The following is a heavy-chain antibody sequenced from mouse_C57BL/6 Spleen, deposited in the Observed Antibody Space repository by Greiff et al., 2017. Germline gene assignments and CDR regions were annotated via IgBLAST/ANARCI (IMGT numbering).Heavy chain of an antibody. CDR3: TRSRGSSHYFDY. J-gene: IGHJ2*01. CDR2: IDPETGGT. V-gene: IGHV1-15*01. D-gene: IGHD1-1*01. CDR1: GYTFTDYE. Sequence: VQLQQSGAELVRPGASVTLSCKASGYTFTDYEMHWVKQTPVHGLEWIGAIDPETGGTAYNQKFKGKAILTADKSSSTAYMELRSLTSEDSAVYYCTRSRGSSHYFDYWGQGTTLTVSS.